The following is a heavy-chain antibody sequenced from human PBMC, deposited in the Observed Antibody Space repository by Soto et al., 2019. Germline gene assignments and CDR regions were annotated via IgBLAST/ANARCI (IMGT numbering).Heavy chain of an antibody. CDR1: GGTFSSYA. CDR3: ARGVIVVVPAARGDYYGMDV. J-gene: IGHJ6*02. CDR2: IIPIFGTA. D-gene: IGHD2-2*01. V-gene: IGHV1-69*01. Sequence: QVQLVQSGAEVKKPGSSVKVSCKASGGTFSSYAISWVRQAPGQGLEWMGGIIPIFGTANYAQKFQGRVTITADESTSTAYMELSSLRSEDTAEYYCARGVIVVVPAARGDYYGMDVWGQGTTVTVSS.